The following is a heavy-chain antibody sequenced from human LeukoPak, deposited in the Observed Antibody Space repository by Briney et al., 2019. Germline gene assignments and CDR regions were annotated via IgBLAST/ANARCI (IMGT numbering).Heavy chain of an antibody. J-gene: IGHJ6*02. D-gene: IGHD3-10*01. CDR2: INHSGST. V-gene: IGHV4-34*01. Sequence: SETLSLTCAVYGGSFSRYYLSWIRQPPGKGLEWIGEINHSGSTNYNPSPTTRVTISVDTSKNQFSLKLSSVTAADTAVYYWARWDSGRPYYYGMDVWGQGTTVTVSS. CDR3: ARWDSGRPYYYGMDV. CDR1: GGSFSRYY.